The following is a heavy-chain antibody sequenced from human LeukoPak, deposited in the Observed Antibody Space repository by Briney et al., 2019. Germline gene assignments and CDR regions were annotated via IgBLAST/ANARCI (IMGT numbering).Heavy chain of an antibody. J-gene: IGHJ4*02. V-gene: IGHV1-8*01. D-gene: IGHD5-12*01. CDR3: ARGSGRYSGYDFDY. CDR2: MNPNSGNT. CDR1: GYTFTSYD. Sequence: ASVKVSCKASGYTFTSYDINWARQATGQGLEWMGWMNPNSGNTGYAQKFQGRVTMTRNTSISTAYMELSSLRSEDTAVYYCARGSGRYSGYDFDYWGQGTLVTVSS.